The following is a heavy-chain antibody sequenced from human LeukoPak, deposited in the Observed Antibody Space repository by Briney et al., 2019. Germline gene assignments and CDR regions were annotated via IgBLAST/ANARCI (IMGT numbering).Heavy chain of an antibody. CDR3: AREGRYYYDSSGYPDYGMDV. D-gene: IGHD3-22*01. J-gene: IGHJ6*02. Sequence: SETLSLTCTVSGGSISSGGYYWSWIRQHPGKGLEWIGYIYYSGSTYYNPSLKSRVTISVDTSKNQFSLKLSSVTAADTAVYYCAREGRYYYDSSGYPDYGMDVWGQGTTVTVSS. CDR2: IYYSGST. V-gene: IGHV4-31*03. CDR1: GGSISSGGYY.